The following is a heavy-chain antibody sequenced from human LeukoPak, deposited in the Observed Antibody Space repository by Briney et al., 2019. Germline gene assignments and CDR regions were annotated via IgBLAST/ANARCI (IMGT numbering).Heavy chain of an antibody. D-gene: IGHD5-24*01. J-gene: IGHJ4*02. CDR3: ARQDGRALYYFDY. Sequence: GESLKISCKGSRYSFTYYLIGWVRQMPGKGLEWMGIIYPADSDSRYSPSFQGQVTISADKSTSTAYLQWSSLKASDTAMYYCARQDGRALYYFDYWGQGTLVTVSS. V-gene: IGHV5-51*01. CDR1: RYSFTYYL. CDR2: IYPADSDS.